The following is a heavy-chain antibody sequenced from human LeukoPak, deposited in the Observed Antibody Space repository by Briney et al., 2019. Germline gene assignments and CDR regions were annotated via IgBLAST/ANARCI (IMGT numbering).Heavy chain of an antibody. V-gene: IGHV1-18*04. CDR1: GYTFSSYG. CDR3: ARDMVRGVDY. D-gene: IGHD3-10*01. J-gene: IGHJ4*02. Sequence: GASVKVSCKASGYTFSSYGFNWVRQAPGQGLEWMGWISAYNGDTKYAQKFQGRVTMTTDTSTSTDNMELRNLRSDDTAVYYCARDMVRGVDYWGQGTLVTVSS. CDR2: ISAYNGDT.